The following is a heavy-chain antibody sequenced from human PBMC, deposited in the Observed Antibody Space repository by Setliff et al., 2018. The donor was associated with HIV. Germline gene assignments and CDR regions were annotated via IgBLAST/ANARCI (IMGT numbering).Heavy chain of an antibody. J-gene: IGHJ4*02. Sequence: KPSETLSLTCTVSGGSISSTNYYWGWIRQTPGKGLEWIGSIYYSGTTYYNPSLKSRVTMSVDTSTSRLSLKVHSVTAADTATYYCARDLASSYFDFWGQGALVTVSS. CDR1: GGSISSTNYY. D-gene: IGHD3-16*01. CDR3: ARDLASSYFDF. V-gene: IGHV4-39*07. CDR2: IYYSGTT.